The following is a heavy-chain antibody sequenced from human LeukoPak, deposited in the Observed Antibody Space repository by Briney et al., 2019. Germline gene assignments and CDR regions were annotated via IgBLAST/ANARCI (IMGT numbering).Heavy chain of an antibody. CDR1: GYSISIGYY. J-gene: IGHJ4*02. Sequence: PSETLSLTCTVSGYSISIGYYGGWIRQPPGKGLEWLGRIYHNGSTYYNPTLNSRVTISIDTSKNQFSLQLSSVTAADTAVYYCARGGGYSSSWYYFDYWGQGTLVTVSS. CDR3: ARGGGYSSSWYYFDY. V-gene: IGHV4-38-2*02. CDR2: IYHNGST. D-gene: IGHD6-13*01.